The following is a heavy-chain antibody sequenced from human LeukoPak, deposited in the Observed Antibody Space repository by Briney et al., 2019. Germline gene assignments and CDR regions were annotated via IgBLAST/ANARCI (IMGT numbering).Heavy chain of an antibody. Sequence: PGGSLRLSCAASGFTFSSYGMHWVRQAPGKGLEWVAVISYDGSNKYYADSVKGRFTISRDNAKNSQYLQMNSLRAEDTAVYYCARDVLDIVDAFDIWGQGTMVTVSS. CDR2: ISYDGSNK. V-gene: IGHV3-30*03. CDR1: GFTFSSYG. CDR3: ARDVLDIVDAFDI. J-gene: IGHJ3*02. D-gene: IGHD2-2*03.